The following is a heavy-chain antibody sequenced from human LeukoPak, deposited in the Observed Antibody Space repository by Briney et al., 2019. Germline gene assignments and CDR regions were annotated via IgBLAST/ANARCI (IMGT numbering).Heavy chain of an antibody. V-gene: IGHV4-61*05. CDR3: ARAVRDRGVILPWFDP. CDR1: DGSISSSNYD. D-gene: IGHD3-10*01. Sequence: PSETLSLTCSVSDGSISSSNYDWGWIRQYPGKGLEWIGYIYYSGSTNYNPSLKSRVTISVDTSKNQFSLKLSSVIAADTAVYYCARAVRDRGVILPWFDPWGQGTLVTVSS. J-gene: IGHJ5*02. CDR2: IYYSGST.